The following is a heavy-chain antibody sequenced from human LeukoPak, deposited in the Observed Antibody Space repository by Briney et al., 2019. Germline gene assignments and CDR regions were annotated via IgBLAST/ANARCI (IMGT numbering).Heavy chain of an antibody. V-gene: IGHV3-13*01. Sequence: TGGSLRLSCEASGITFSTSDMHWVRQAPGKGLEWVSVIGTAGDTYCADSVQGRFTISRENAKNSLYLQMNSLRAGDTAVYYCARGSVRVGMDVWGQGTTVTVSS. CDR2: IGTAGDT. CDR3: ARGSVRVGMDV. J-gene: IGHJ6*02. D-gene: IGHD6-13*01. CDR1: GITFSTSD.